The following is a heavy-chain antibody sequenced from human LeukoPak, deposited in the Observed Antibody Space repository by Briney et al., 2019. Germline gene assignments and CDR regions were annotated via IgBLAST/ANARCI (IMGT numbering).Heavy chain of an antibody. J-gene: IGHJ4*02. CDR3: AREGITVSHGLDY. D-gene: IGHD3-16*01. CDR2: ISSSSSTI. CDR1: GFTFSTYS. V-gene: IGHV3-48*01. Sequence: GGSLRLSCAASGFTFSTYSMNWVRQAPGKGLEWVSYISSSSSTIYYADSVKGRFTISRDNAKNSLYLQMNSLRAEDTAVYYCAREGITVSHGLDYWGQGTLVTVSS.